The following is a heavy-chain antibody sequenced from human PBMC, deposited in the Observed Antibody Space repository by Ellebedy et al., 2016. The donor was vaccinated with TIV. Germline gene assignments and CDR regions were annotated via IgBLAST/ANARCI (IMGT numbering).Heavy chain of an antibody. D-gene: IGHD2-2*02. CDR3: AKWTVGYCSSASCYTGDY. CDR2: FNLGGTT. Sequence: MPGGSLRLSCAVYGGSFNNYYWSWIRQLPGKGLEWIGEFNLGGTTNYNPSLKSRVTISVDTSKNQFSLKLNYVTAADTAVYYCAKWTVGYCSSASCYTGDYWGQGTLVTVSS. CDR1: GGSFNNYY. V-gene: IGHV4-34*01. J-gene: IGHJ4*02.